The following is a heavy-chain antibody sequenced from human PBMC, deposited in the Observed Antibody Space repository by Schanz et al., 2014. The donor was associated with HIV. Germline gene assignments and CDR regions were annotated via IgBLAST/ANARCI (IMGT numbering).Heavy chain of an antibody. CDR2: IWYDGSKK. J-gene: IGHJ4*02. CDR3: AKGVLRDYYDSSGYPC. D-gene: IGHD3-22*01. CDR1: GFIFSSYG. Sequence: QVQLVESGGGVGQPGRSLRLSCAASGFIFSSYGMHWVRQAPGKGREWEAVIWYDGSKKYYADSVKGRFTISRDNSKNTLYLQMNSLRAEDTAVYYCAKGVLRDYYDSSGYPCWGQGTLVTVSS. V-gene: IGHV3-33*06.